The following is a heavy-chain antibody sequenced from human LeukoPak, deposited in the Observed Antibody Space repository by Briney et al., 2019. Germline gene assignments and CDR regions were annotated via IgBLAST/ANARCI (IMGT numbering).Heavy chain of an antibody. CDR1: GGSISSYF. V-gene: IGHV4-4*07. CDR2: IYTSGST. J-gene: IGHJ4*02. D-gene: IGHD3-16*01. CDR3: TRGAGWLIDY. Sequence: SETLSLTCTVSGGSISSYFWSWIRQPPGKGLEWIGRIYTSGSTNYNPSLKSRVTISADTSKNHFSLKLNSVTTADTAVYYCTRGAGWLIDYWGQGILVTVSS.